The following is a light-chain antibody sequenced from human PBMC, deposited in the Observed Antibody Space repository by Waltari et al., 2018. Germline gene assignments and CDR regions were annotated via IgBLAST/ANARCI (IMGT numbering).Light chain of an antibody. V-gene: IGLV2-14*03. J-gene: IGLJ3*02. CDR1: SSDVGGWNY. Sequence: QSALTQPASVSGSPGQSITISCTGTSSDVGGWNYVSWYQQHPGRAPNLIIDDVTHRPSGVSNRFSGSKSGNTASLTISGLQAEDESVYYCSSYRGSSSWVFGGGTKVTVL. CDR2: DVT. CDR3: SSYRGSSSWV.